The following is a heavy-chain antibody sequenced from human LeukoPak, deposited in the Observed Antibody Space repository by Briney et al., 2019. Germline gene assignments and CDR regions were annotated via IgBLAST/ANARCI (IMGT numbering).Heavy chain of an antibody. CDR2: INHSGST. Sequence: SETLSLTCAVYGGSFSGYNWSWIRHPPGKGLEWIGEINHSGSTNYNPSLKSRVTISVDTSKNQFSLKLSSVTAADTAVYYCARGLEAARDYFDYWGQGTLVTVSS. V-gene: IGHV4-34*01. CDR3: ARGLEAARDYFDY. CDR1: GGSFSGYN. D-gene: IGHD6-6*01. J-gene: IGHJ4*02.